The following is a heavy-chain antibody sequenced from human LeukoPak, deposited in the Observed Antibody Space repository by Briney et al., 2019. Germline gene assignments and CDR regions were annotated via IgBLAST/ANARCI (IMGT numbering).Heavy chain of an antibody. CDR2: IYYSGST. Sequence: SGTLSLTCTVSGGSISSYYWSWIRQPPGKGLEWIGYIYYSGSTNYNPSLKSRVTISVDTSKNQFSLKLSSVTAADTAVYYCAGAGYNSAWAYFDYWGQGTLVTVSS. J-gene: IGHJ4*02. CDR1: GGSISSYY. V-gene: IGHV4-59*01. D-gene: IGHD6-19*01. CDR3: AGAGYNSAWAYFDY.